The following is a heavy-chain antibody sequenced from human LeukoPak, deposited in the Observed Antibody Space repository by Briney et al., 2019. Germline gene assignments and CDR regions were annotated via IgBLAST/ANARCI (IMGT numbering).Heavy chain of an antibody. V-gene: IGHV4-4*02. CDR1: GGSISSSNW. Sequence: PSETLSLTCAVSGGSISSSNWWSWVRQPPGKGLEWIGEIYHSGSTNYNPSHKSRVTISVDKSKNQFSLKLSSVTAADTAVYYCARRSYSGSYWPYYFDYWGQGTLVTVSS. J-gene: IGHJ4*02. CDR2: IYHSGST. CDR3: ARRSYSGSYWPYYFDY. D-gene: IGHD1-26*01.